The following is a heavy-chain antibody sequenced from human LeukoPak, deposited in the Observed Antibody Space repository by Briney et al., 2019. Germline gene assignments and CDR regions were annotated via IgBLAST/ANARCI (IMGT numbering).Heavy chain of an antibody. Sequence: ASVKVSCKASGYTFTGYYMHWVRQAPGQGLEWMGWINPNSGGTNYAQKFQGRVTMTRDTSISTAYMELSRLRSDDTAVYYCARDRNVRTYYYGSGSYLGLATWGQGTLVTVSS. CDR2: INPNSGGT. J-gene: IGHJ4*02. CDR1: GYTFTGYY. CDR3: ARDRNVRTYYYGSGSYLGLAT. V-gene: IGHV1-2*02. D-gene: IGHD3-10*01.